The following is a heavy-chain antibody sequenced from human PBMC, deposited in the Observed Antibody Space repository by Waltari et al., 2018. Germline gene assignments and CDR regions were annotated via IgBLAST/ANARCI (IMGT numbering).Heavy chain of an antibody. Sequence: QITLKESGPTLVKHTQTLTLTCTFSGFSLSTRGVGVGWIRQPPGKALEWLALIYWDDDKRYSPSLKSRLTITKDTSKNQVVLTMTNMDPVDTATYYCAHTDSRITIFGGPDFDLWGRGTLVTVSS. CDR1: GFSLSTRGVG. CDR3: AHTDSRITIFGGPDFDL. J-gene: IGHJ2*01. V-gene: IGHV2-5*02. D-gene: IGHD3-9*01. CDR2: IYWDDDK.